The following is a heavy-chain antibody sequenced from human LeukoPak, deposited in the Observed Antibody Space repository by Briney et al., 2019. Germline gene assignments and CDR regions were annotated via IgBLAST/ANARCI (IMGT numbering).Heavy chain of an antibody. Sequence: ASVTVSCKASGYTFSDFYIHWVRQAPGQGLEYVGWITPKSGDTYSPQRFQGRVSMTRDASISTAYMELSSLRSDDTAVYFCARVRLADERAWAYWGQGTLVTVSS. CDR3: ARVRLADERAWAY. V-gene: IGHV1-2*02. CDR2: ITPKSGDT. CDR1: GYTFSDFY. D-gene: IGHD3-3*02. J-gene: IGHJ4*02.